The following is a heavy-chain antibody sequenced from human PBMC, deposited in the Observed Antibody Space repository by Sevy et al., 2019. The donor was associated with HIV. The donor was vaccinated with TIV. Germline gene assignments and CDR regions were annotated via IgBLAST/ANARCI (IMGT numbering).Heavy chain of an antibody. CDR3: ARHTLIASRPVVFAY. J-gene: IGHJ4*02. CDR2: IYSTGRT. CDR1: GYSISSYY. Sequence: LMQLPETLSLTCTVSGYSISSYYWSWIRQPPGKRLEWIGYIYSTGRTSYNPPLKSRVTISVDTSKNQCSLRLSSVTAADTALYYCARHTLIASRPVVFAYWGQGTLVTVSS. V-gene: IGHV4-4*09. D-gene: IGHD6-6*01.